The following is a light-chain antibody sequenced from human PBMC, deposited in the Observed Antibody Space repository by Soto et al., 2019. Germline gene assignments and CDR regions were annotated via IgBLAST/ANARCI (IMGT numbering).Light chain of an antibody. V-gene: IGKV1-5*01. CDR1: QRISNW. Sequence: DIQMTQSPSTLSASVGDRVTITCRASQRISNWLAWYQQKPGKATKLLIYDVSRLESGVPSRFSGSGSGTEFTLTISSLQPDDFATDYCQQYNSYPWTFGQGTKVEIK. J-gene: IGKJ1*01. CDR3: QQYNSYPWT. CDR2: DVS.